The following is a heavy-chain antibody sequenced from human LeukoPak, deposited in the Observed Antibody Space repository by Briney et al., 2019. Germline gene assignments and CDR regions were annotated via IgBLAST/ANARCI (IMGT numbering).Heavy chain of an antibody. V-gene: IGHV2-5*01. CDR3: AHRNSDYRAFDI. CDR1: GFSLSTSGMY. J-gene: IGHJ3*02. CDR2: IYWNDDK. Sequence: SGPTLVKPTQTLTLTCAFSGFSLSTSGMYVGWIRQPPGKALEWLALIYWNDDKRYSPSLKSRLTITKDTSKNQVVLTMTNMDPVDTATYYCAHRNSDYRAFDIWGQGTMVTVSS. D-gene: IGHD4-11*01.